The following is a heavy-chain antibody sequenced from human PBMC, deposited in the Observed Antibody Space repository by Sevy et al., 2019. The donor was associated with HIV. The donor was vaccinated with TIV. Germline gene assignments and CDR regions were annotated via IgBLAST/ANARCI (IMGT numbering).Heavy chain of an antibody. CDR3: AKIFAH. J-gene: IGHJ5*02. V-gene: IGHV4-39*02. Sequence: SETLSLTCTVSGGSISTSGSYWGWIRQPPGKGLEWFGDISYGGITNYNPSLRGRVTISRDTSNNHFSLKLSSVTAADTAVYYCAKIFAHWGQGTLVTVSS. CDR1: GGSISTSGSY. CDR2: ISYGGIT.